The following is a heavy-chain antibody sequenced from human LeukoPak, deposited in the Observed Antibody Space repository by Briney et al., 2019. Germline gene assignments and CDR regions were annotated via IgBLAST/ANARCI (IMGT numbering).Heavy chain of an antibody. CDR2: ISSSGSTI. J-gene: IGHJ4*02. D-gene: IGHD5-18*01. V-gene: IGHV3-11*01. CDR3: ARDLDTAMVGFDY. CDR1: GFTFSDYY. Sequence: PGGSLRLSCAASGFTFSDYYMSWIRQAPGKGLEWVPYISSSGSTIYYADSVKGRFTISRDNAKNSLYLQMNSLRAEDTAVYYCARDLDTAMVGFDYWGQGTLVTVSS.